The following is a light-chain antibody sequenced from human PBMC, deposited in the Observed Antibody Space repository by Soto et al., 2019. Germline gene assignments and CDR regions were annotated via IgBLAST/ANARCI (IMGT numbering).Light chain of an antibody. V-gene: IGKV3-15*01. J-gene: IGKJ5*01. CDR1: QSIRTN. CDR3: QQYNNWPPFT. CDR2: GAS. Sequence: EIVMTQSPATLSVSPGERATLSCRASQSIRTNLGWYQQKPGQAPRLLIYGASTRATSVPDRFSGSGSGTEFTLTIISLQSEDSAVYYCQQYNNWPPFTFGQGTRLEIK.